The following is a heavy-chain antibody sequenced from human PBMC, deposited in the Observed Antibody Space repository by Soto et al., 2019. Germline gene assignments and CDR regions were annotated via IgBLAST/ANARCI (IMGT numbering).Heavy chain of an antibody. D-gene: IGHD3-16*01. J-gene: IGHJ4*02. CDR1: GFTFSNYW. Sequence: EVQLVESGGGLVQPGGSLRLSCAASGFTFSNYWMHWVRQAPGEGLVWVSRIKTDGSSTSYADCVKGRFTISRDNAKNTMYLQMNSLRAEGTAVYYCARVGVGHYEFDYWGQGTLVTVSS. V-gene: IGHV3-74*01. CDR2: IKTDGSST. CDR3: ARVGVGHYEFDY.